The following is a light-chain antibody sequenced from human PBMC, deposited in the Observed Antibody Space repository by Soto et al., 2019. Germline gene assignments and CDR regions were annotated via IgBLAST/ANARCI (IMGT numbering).Light chain of an antibody. CDR2: DVN. J-gene: IGLJ2*01. CDR3: CSYTVSYVA. V-gene: IGLV2-11*01. CDR1: TSDVGGYNN. Sequence: QSALTQPRSVSGSPGQSVAISCTTTTSDVGGYNNVSWYQQHPGKAPKLIIYDVNKRPSGVPDRFSGSKSGNTASLTISGLQADDEADYYCCSYTVSYVAFGGGTKLTVL.